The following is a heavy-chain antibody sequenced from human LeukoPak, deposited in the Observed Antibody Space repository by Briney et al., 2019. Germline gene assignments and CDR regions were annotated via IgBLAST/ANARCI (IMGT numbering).Heavy chain of an antibody. CDR3: ARPKRYSGSYRAFDI. V-gene: IGHV4-34*01. D-gene: IGHD1-26*01. CDR2: INHSGST. CDR1: GGSFSGYY. Sequence: SETLSLTCAVYGGSFSGYYWSWIRQPSGKGLEWIGEINHSGSTNYNPSLKSRVTISVDTSKNQFSLKLSSVTAADTAVYYCARPKRYSGSYRAFDIWGQGTMVTVSS. J-gene: IGHJ3*02.